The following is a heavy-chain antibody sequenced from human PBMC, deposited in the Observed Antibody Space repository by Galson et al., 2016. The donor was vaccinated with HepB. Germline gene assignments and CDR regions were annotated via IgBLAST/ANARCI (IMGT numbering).Heavy chain of an antibody. D-gene: IGHD3-22*01. CDR1: GFTFSSYG. Sequence: SLRLSCAASGFTFSSYGTHWVRQAPGKGLEWVSSISRGGTYKYYAVSVEGRFTISRDNAKNSLYLQMNSLRAEDTAVYFCARDKSSGYSDAFDMWGQGTMVTVSS. CDR3: ARDKSSGYSDAFDM. CDR2: ISRGGTYK. V-gene: IGHV3-21*01. J-gene: IGHJ3*02.